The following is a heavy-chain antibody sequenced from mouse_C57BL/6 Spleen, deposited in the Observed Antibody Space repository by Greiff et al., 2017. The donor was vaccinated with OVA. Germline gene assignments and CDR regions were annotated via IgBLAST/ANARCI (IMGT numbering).Heavy chain of an antibody. CDR2: INPNNGGT. J-gene: IGHJ1*03. V-gene: IGHV1-26*01. CDR1: GYTFTDYY. D-gene: IGHD2-2*01. Sequence: EVQLQQSGPELVKPGASVKISCKASGYTFTDYYMNWVKQSHGKSLEWIGDINPNNGGTSYNQKFKGKATLTVDKSSSTAYMELRSLTSEDSAVYYCARGGGLRLWYFDVWGTGTTVTVSS. CDR3: ARGGGLRLWYFDV.